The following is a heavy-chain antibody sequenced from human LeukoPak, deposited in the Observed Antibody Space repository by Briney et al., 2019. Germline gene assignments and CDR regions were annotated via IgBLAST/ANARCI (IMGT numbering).Heavy chain of an antibody. D-gene: IGHD6-13*01. CDR3: ARGPKGDITAAAIDH. CDR1: GGSISGYF. CDR2: IYSGGST. J-gene: IGHJ4*02. V-gene: IGHV4-4*07. Sequence: SETLSLTCSVSGGSISGYFWSWIRQPAGKGLKWIGRIYSGGSTNYNPSLKSRLTMSVDTSKNQFSLKLTSVTAADTAFYYCARGPKGDITAAAIDHWGQGTLVTVSS.